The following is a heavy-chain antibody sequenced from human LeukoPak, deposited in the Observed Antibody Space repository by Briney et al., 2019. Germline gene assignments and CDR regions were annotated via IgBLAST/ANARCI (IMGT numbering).Heavy chain of an antibody. CDR1: GGSISSSSYY. Sequence: PSETLSLTCTVSGGSISSSSYYWGWIRQPPGKGLEWIGSIYYSGSTSYNPSLKSRVTLSVDTSNNQLSLTLSSVSAADTAVYYCASSLYYYYSSGYYLLEGFDYWGQGTLVTVSS. J-gene: IGHJ4*02. CDR3: ASSLYYYYSSGYYLLEGFDY. D-gene: IGHD3-22*01. CDR2: IYYSGST. V-gene: IGHV4-39*01.